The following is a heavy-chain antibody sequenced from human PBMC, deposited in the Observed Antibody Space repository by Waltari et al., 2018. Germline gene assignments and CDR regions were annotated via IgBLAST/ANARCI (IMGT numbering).Heavy chain of an antibody. J-gene: IGHJ6*03. CDR1: GGSISSYY. V-gene: IGHV4-59*01. Sequence: QVQLQESGPGLVKPSETLSLTCTVSGGSISSYYWCWIRQPPGKGLEWIGYIYYSGSTNYNPSLKSRVTISVDTSKNQFSLKLSSVTAADTAVYYCAREDYYGSGSYSRRYYYYYMDVWGKGTTVTVSS. CDR2: IYYSGST. D-gene: IGHD3-10*01. CDR3: AREDYYGSGSYSRRYYYYYMDV.